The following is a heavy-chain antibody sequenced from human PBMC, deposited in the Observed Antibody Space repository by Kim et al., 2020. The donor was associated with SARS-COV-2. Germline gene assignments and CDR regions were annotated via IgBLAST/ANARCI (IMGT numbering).Heavy chain of an antibody. CDR2: IYYSVST. J-gene: IGHJ4*02. CDR1: GGSISSYY. Sequence: SETLSLTCTVSGGSISSYYWSWIRQPPGKGLEWIGYIYYSVSTNYNPSLKSRVTISVDTSKNQFSLKLSSVTAADTAVYYCAADCYDSSGYYFGFDYWGQGTLVTVSS. V-gene: IGHV4-59*01. D-gene: IGHD3-22*01. CDR3: AADCYDSSGYYFGFDY.